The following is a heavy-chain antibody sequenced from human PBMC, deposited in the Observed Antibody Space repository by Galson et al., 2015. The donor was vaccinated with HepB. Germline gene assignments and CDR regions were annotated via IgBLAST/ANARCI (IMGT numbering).Heavy chain of an antibody. Sequence: SLRLSCAASGFSFSNYAMTWVRQPPGKGLQWVATISGRGVTTFDADSVKGQFTISRDNSKNTLYLEMNNLRADDTAVYFCAKSKDSGWSYNAFDIWGQGTMVTVSP. V-gene: IGHV3-23*01. CDR1: GFSFSNYA. D-gene: IGHD6-19*01. J-gene: IGHJ3*02. CDR2: ISGRGVTT. CDR3: AKSKDSGWSYNAFDI.